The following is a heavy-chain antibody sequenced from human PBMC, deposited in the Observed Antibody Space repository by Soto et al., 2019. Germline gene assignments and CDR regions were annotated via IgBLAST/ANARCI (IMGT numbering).Heavy chain of an antibody. CDR2: IIPIFGTA. J-gene: IGHJ4*02. CDR1: GGTFSSYA. CDR3: ARVWHCSGGSCFDY. Sequence: QVQLVQSGAEVMKPGSSVKVSCKASGGTFSSYAISWGRQAPGQGLEWMGGIIPIFGTANYAQKFQGRVTITADESTSTAYMELSSLRSEDTAVYYCARVWHCSGGSCFDYWGQGTLVTVSS. D-gene: IGHD2-15*01. V-gene: IGHV1-69*12.